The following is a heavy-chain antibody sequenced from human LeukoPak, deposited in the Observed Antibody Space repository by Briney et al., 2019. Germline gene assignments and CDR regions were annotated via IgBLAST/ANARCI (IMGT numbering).Heavy chain of an antibody. J-gene: IGHJ3*02. Sequence: PSETLSLTCTVSGGSISTANYYWGWIRQPPGKGLEWIGNIFYSGSTSYYSPSLKSRVTISLDTSKNQFSLQLNSVTPEDTAMYYCARGGMGTFDIFDQGTMVTVSS. CDR3: ARGGMGTFDI. D-gene: IGHD6-13*01. CDR2: IFYSGSTS. V-gene: IGHV4-39*07. CDR1: GGSISTANYY.